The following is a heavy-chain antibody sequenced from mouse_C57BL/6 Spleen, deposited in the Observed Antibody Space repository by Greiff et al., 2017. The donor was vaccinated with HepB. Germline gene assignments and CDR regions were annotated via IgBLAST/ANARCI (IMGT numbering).Heavy chain of an antibody. CDR1: GFTFSDYY. Sequence: EVQLVESEGGLVQPGSSMKLSCTASGFTFSDYYMAWVRQVPEKGLEWVANINYDGSSTYYLDSLKSRFIISRDNAKNILYLQMSSLKSEDTATYYCARDYDGYYDAMDYWGQGTSVTVSS. CDR3: ARDYDGYYDAMDY. V-gene: IGHV5-16*01. CDR2: INYDGSST. D-gene: IGHD2-3*01. J-gene: IGHJ4*01.